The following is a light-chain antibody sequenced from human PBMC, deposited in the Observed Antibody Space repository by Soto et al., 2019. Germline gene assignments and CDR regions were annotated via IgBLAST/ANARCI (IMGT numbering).Light chain of an antibody. V-gene: IGKV3-15*01. J-gene: IGKJ1*01. CDR1: QSVSSN. CDR2: GAS. CDR3: QQYNNWWT. Sequence: EIVLTQSPAALSVSHRERATLSCRASQSVSSNLAWYQQKPGQAPRLLIYGASTRATGIPARFSGSGSGTEFTLTISSLQSEDFAVYYCQQYNNWWTFGQGTKVDI.